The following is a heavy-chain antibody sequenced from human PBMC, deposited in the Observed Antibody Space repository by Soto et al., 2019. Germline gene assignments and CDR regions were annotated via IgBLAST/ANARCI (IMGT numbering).Heavy chain of an antibody. CDR2: INPNSGGT. D-gene: IGHD3-10*01. Sequence: GASVKVSCKASGYTFTGYYMHWVRQAPGQGLEWMGWINPNSGGTNYAQKFQGRVTMTRDTSISTAYMELSSRRSDDTAVYYCARVRQYYYGSGSYCLDYWGQGTLVTVSS. V-gene: IGHV1-2*02. CDR3: ARVRQYYYGSGSYCLDY. CDR1: GYTFTGYY. J-gene: IGHJ4*02.